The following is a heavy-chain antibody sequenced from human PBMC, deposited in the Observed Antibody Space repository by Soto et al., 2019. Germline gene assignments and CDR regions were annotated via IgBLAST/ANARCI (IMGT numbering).Heavy chain of an antibody. CDR2: IIPIFGTA. D-gene: IGHD3-10*01. CDR3: ARSGRTAIGYYYYGMDV. Sequence: SVKVSCKASGGTFSSYAISWVRQAPGQGLEWMGGIIPIFGTANYAQKFQGRVTITADESTSTAYMELSSLRSEDTAVYYCARSGRTAIGYYYYGMDVWGQGTTVTVSS. V-gene: IGHV1-69*13. CDR1: GGTFSSYA. J-gene: IGHJ6*02.